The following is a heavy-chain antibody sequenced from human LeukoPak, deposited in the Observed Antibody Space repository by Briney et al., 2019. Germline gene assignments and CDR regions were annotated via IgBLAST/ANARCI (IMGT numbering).Heavy chain of an antibody. CDR1: GFNLSDYC. CDR2: ITRSGYYT. CDR3: AKGAPYSSSLSNYFDP. J-gene: IGHJ5*02. Sequence: GSLRLSCAASGFNLSDYCMSWIRQAPGKGPEWGASITRSGYYTNYADSVKGRFTISGDNAKNSLYLQMNSLRAEDTAVYYCAKGAPYSSSLSNYFDPWGQGTLVTVSS. V-gene: IGHV3-11*05. D-gene: IGHD6-6*01.